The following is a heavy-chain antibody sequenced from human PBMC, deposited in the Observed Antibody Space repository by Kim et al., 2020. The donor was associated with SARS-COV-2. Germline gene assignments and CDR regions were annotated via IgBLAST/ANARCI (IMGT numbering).Heavy chain of an antibody. CDR2: ISSSGSTI. J-gene: IGHJ4*02. V-gene: IGHV3-48*03. CDR3: ARAKTLQSEY. Sequence: GGSLRLSCAASGFTFSSYEMNWVRQAPGKGLEWVSYISSSGSTIYYADSVKGRFTISRDNAKNSLYLQMNSLRAEDTAVYYCARAKTLQSEYWGQGTLVTVSS. D-gene: IGHD1-1*01. CDR1: GFTFSSYE.